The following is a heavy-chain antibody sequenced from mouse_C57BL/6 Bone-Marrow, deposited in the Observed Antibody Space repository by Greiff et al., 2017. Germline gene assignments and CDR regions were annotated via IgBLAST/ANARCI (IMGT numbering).Heavy chain of an antibody. J-gene: IGHJ1*03. CDR1: GYTFTDYD. D-gene: IGHD2-4*01. V-gene: IGHV1-23*01. CDR2: IDPETCGT. CDR3: TRFLIYYDHCYFDV. Sequence: QVQLQQSGAELVRPGASVKLSCKASGYTFTDYDMPCVKQTPVHGLEWIGAIDPETCGTAYNQKFKGKATLTADKSSSTAYMELRSLTSEDSAVYYCTRFLIYYDHCYFDVWGTGTTVTVSS.